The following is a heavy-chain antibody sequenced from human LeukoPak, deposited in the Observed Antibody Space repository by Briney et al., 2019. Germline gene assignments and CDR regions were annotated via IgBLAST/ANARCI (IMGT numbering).Heavy chain of an antibody. CDR1: GFNVSSNY. CDR3: ARDLYFGELLGGVDP. D-gene: IGHD3-10*01. Sequence: GGSLRLSCAASGFNVSSNYMSWAGQPQGKGLEWVSVVYSDGSTYYADSVKGRFTISRDNSKNTLYLQVNSLRAEDTAVYYCARDLYFGELLGGVDPWGQGTLVTVSS. V-gene: IGHV3-66*01. J-gene: IGHJ5*02. CDR2: VYSDGST.